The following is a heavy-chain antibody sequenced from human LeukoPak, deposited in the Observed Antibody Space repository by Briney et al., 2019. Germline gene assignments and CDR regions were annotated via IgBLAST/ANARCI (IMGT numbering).Heavy chain of an antibody. CDR2: IYPNSGGT. V-gene: IGHV1-2*02. D-gene: IGHD1-26*01. CDR3: ARGGVGAAGSDY. CDR1: GYTFIGYY. Sequence: ASVKVSCKASGYTFIGYYIHWVRQAPGQGLEWMGWIYPNSGGTNYAQKFQGRVTMTRDTSISTAYMELRSLRSDDTAVYYCARGGVGAAGSDYWGQGTLVTVSS. J-gene: IGHJ4*02.